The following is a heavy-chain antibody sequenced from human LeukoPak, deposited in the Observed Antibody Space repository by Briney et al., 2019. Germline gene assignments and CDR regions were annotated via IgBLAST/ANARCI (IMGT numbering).Heavy chain of an antibody. CDR2: IYSDGTT. D-gene: IGHD6-19*01. J-gene: IGHJ4*02. Sequence: QSGGSLRLSCAASGFTVSANYMSWVRQAPGKGLEWVSVIYSDGTTSYADSVKGRFTISRDNSKNTLYLQMNSLRAEDTAVYYCAKDLRSYSSGWDYWGQGTLVTVSS. CDR3: AKDLRSYSSGWDY. V-gene: IGHV3-66*01. CDR1: GFTVSANY.